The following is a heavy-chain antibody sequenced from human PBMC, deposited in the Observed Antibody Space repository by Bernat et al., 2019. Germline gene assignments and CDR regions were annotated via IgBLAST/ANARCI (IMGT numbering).Heavy chain of an antibody. CDR1: GFSFSIYT. Sequence: EVHLVESGGGLVKPGGSLRLSCVASGFSFSIYTINWVRQAPGKGLEWVSSISSTGTYIYYADSVKGRFTISRDNAKSSLSLHMSSLRAEDTAVYYCARGGVNDILARPATMSVYSSAMDVWGQGTTVTVSS. J-gene: IGHJ6*02. D-gene: IGHD2-21*01. V-gene: IGHV3-21*01. CDR2: ISSTGTYI. CDR3: ARGGVNDILARPATMSVYSSAMDV.